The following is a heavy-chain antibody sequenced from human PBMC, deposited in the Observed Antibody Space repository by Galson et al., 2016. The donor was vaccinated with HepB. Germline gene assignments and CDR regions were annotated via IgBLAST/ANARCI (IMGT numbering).Heavy chain of an antibody. V-gene: IGHV4-39*01. Sequence: SETLSLTCTVSGGSISSSSSYWGWIRQPPGKGLEWIGNMYYSGSTYYKSSLKSRVAMSVDMSKNQFSLKLTSVTAADTAVYYCARHISRVDTAMVLWGQGTLVTVSS. J-gene: IGHJ4*02. CDR3: ARHISRVDTAMVL. CDR1: GGSISSSSSY. CDR2: MYYSGST. D-gene: IGHD5-18*01.